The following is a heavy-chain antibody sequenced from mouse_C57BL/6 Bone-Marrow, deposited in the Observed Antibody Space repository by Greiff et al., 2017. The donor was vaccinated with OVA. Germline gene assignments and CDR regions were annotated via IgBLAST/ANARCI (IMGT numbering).Heavy chain of an antibody. J-gene: IGHJ1*03. CDR3: ARPPSYYGYVYWYFDV. CDR1: GYTFTDYY. CDR2: INPNNGGT. D-gene: IGHD2-9*01. V-gene: IGHV1-26*01. Sequence: EVQLQQSGPELVKPGASVKISCKASGYTFTDYYMNWVKQSHGKSLEWIGDINPNNGGTSYNQKFKGKATLTVDKSSSTAYMELRSLTSEDSAVYYCARPPSYYGYVYWYFDVWGTGTTVTVSS.